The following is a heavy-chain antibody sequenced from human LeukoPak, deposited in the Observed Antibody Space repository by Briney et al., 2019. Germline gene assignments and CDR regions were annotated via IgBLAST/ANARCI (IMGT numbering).Heavy chain of an antibody. Sequence: ASVKVSFKASGFTFSGYYMQWVRQAPGEGLEWMGIINPSDGSTKYAQKFQGRVTMTGDTSTNTVYMELSSLRSEDTALYYCARDGLQTRYSWNDEGRKNWFDPWGQGTLVTVSS. D-gene: IGHD1-1*01. CDR2: INPSDGST. V-gene: IGHV1-46*01. CDR1: GFTFSGYY. J-gene: IGHJ5*02. CDR3: ARDGLQTRYSWNDEGRKNWFDP.